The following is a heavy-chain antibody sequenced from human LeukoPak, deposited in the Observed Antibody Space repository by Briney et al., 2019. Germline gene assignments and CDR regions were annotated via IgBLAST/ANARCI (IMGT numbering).Heavy chain of an antibody. J-gene: IGHJ5*02. Sequence: SETLSLTCTGSGGSISSHYWSWIRQPPGKGLEWIGYIYYSGSTNYNPSLKSRVTISVDTSKNQFSLKLSSVTAADTAVYYCARGGIAARPEAYWFDPWGQGTLVTVSS. CDR1: GGSISSHY. V-gene: IGHV4-59*11. CDR2: IYYSGST. CDR3: ARGGIAARPEAYWFDP. D-gene: IGHD6-6*01.